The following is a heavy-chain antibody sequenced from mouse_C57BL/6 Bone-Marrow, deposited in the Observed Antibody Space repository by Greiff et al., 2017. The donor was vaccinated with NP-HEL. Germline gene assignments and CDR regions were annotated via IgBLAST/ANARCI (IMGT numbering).Heavy chain of an antibody. J-gene: IGHJ2*01. V-gene: IGHV5-17*01. CDR3: ARPRGYGSSYYFDY. D-gene: IGHD1-1*01. CDR1: GFTFSDYG. CDR2: ISSGSSTI. Sequence: EVHLVESGGGLVKPGGSLKLSCAASGFTFSDYGMHWVRQAPEKGLEWVAYISSGSSTIYYADTVKGRFTISRDNAKNTLFLQMTSLRSEDTAMYYCARPRGYGSSYYFDYWGRGTTLTVSS.